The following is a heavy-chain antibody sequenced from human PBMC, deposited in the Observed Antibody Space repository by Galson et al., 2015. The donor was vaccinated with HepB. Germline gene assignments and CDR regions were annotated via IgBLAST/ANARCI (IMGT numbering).Heavy chain of an antibody. V-gene: IGHV3-33*01. J-gene: IGHJ4*02. Sequence: SLRLSCAASGFTFSSYGMHWVRQAPGKGLEWVAVIWYDGSNKYYADSVKGRFTISRDNSKNTLYLQMNSLRAEDTAVYYCARDGFVKVRGVIITGYFDYWGQGTLVTVSS. CDR1: GFTFSSYG. D-gene: IGHD3-10*01. CDR3: ARDGFVKVRGVIITGYFDY. CDR2: IWYDGSNK.